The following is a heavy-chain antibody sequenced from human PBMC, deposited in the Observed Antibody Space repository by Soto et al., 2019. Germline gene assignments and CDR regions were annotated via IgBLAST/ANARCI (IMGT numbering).Heavy chain of an antibody. Sequence: ASVKVSCKASGYFFTSYGITWVRQAPGQGLEWMGWISPYNGNTKYAQSFQGRVTMTTDTSTYTAYMELRSLRSDDPAVYYCARDLGSDLSAPGAVFDYWGQGTVVTVSS. CDR2: ISPYNGNT. CDR3: ARDLGSDLSAPGAVFDY. V-gene: IGHV1-18*01. J-gene: IGHJ4*02. CDR1: GYFFTSYG. D-gene: IGHD3-10*01.